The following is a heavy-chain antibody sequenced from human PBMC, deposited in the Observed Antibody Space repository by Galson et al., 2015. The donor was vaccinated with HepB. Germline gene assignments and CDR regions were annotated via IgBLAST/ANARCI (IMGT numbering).Heavy chain of an antibody. J-gene: IGHJ4*02. CDR2: FDPEDGET. V-gene: IGHV1-24*01. CDR3: AISGGGHYYDSKFLDY. CDR1: GYTLTELS. Sequence: SVKVSCKVSGYTLTELSMHWVRQAPGKGLEWMGGFDPEDGETIYAQKFQGRVTMTEDTSTDTAYMELSSLRSEDTAVYYCAISGGGHYYDSKFLDYWGQGTLVTVSS. D-gene: IGHD3-22*01.